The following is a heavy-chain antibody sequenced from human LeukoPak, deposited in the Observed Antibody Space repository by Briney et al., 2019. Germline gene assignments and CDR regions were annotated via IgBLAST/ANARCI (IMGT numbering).Heavy chain of an antibody. J-gene: IGHJ4*02. CDR1: GFTFNTYW. D-gene: IGHD3-22*01. CDR2: IQQGGGDK. V-gene: IGHV3-7*02. Sequence: GGSLRLSRAASGFTFNTYWMSWVRQAPGKGLEWVANIQQGGGDKYYVDSVKGRFTISRDNAKNVLYLQMNSLRAEDTAVYYCATVDHDSNGYYVYWGQGALVTVSS. CDR3: ATVDHDSNGYYVY.